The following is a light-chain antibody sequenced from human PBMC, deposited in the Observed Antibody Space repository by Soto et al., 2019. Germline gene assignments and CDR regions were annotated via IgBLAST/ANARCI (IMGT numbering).Light chain of an antibody. Sequence: QSVLTQPPSASGTPGQRVTISCSGSSSNIGSKTVNWYQQLPGTAPKLLIYSKNQRPSGVPDRFSGSKSGTSASLAISGLQSEDEADYYCAAWDDSLNGVVFGGGTQLTVL. CDR1: SSNIGSKT. CDR3: AAWDDSLNGVV. J-gene: IGLJ2*01. CDR2: SKN. V-gene: IGLV1-44*01.